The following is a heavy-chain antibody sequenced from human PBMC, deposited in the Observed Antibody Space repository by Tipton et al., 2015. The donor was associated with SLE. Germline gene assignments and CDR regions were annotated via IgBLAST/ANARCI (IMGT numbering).Heavy chain of an antibody. J-gene: IGHJ4*02. D-gene: IGHD3-22*01. Sequence: TLSLTCTVSGGSISSSSYYWGWIRQPPGEGLEWIGSIHHSGNTYFNPSLKSRVTMSIDTSRNEVFLRLTSVTAADTAVYYCARHDYDSNGYYQHYFDSWGQGTLVTVSS. CDR1: GGSISSSSYY. V-gene: IGHV4-39*01. CDR3: ARHDYDSNGYYQHYFDS. CDR2: IHHSGNT.